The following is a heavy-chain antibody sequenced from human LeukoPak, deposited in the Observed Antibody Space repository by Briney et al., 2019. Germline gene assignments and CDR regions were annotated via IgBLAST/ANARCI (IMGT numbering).Heavy chain of an antibody. CDR3: AKDQNCSGGSCYRRNFDF. CDR1: GFTFDDYA. D-gene: IGHD2-15*01. V-gene: IGHV3-43*02. CDR2: ISGGGGST. Sequence: GGSLRLSCASSGFTFDDYAMHWVRQAPGKGLEWVSLISGGGGSTYYADSVKGRFTISRDNSKNSLYLQMNSLRTEDTALYYCAKDQNCSGGSCYRRNFDFWGQGTLVTVSS. J-gene: IGHJ4*02.